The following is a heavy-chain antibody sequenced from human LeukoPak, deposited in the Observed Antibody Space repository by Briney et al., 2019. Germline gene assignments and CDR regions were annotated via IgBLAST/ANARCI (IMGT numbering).Heavy chain of an antibody. J-gene: IGHJ4*02. D-gene: IGHD5-18*01. CDR2: INSDGSST. Sequence: GGSLRLSCAASGFTFSSYWMHWVRQAPGKGLVWVSRINSDGSSTSYADSVRGRFSISRDNAKNTLYLQMNSLRAEDTAVYSCARGGGYNYHYGNYFDYWGQGTLVTVSS. CDR3: ARGGGYNYHYGNYFDY. CDR1: GFTFSSYW. V-gene: IGHV3-74*01.